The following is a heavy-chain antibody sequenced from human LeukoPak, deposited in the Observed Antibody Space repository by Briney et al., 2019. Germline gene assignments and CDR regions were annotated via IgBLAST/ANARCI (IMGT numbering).Heavy chain of an antibody. Sequence: SETLSLTCTVSGGSISSYYWSWIRQPAGRGLEWIGRIYTSGSTNYNPSLKSRVTMSVDTSKNQFSLKLSSVTAADTAVYYCAREREAARRHYYYYMDVWGKGTTVTVSS. J-gene: IGHJ6*03. V-gene: IGHV4-4*07. CDR2: IYTSGST. D-gene: IGHD6-6*01. CDR1: GGSISSYY. CDR3: AREREAARRHYYYYMDV.